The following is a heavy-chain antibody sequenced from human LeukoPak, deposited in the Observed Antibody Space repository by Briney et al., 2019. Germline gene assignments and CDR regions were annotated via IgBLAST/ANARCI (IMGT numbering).Heavy chain of an antibody. CDR2: IYPSDSDT. J-gene: IGHJ4*02. CDR1: EYSFATYW. V-gene: IGHV5-51*01. CDR3: ARPLQGIVGATGFDY. Sequence: PGGSLKISCQGSEYSFATYWIAWLRQMPGKGLEWMGIIYPSDSDTRYSPSFQGQVTISADKSIKTAYLQWSSLKASDTAMYYCARPLQGIVGATGFDYWGQGTLVTVSS. D-gene: IGHD1-26*01.